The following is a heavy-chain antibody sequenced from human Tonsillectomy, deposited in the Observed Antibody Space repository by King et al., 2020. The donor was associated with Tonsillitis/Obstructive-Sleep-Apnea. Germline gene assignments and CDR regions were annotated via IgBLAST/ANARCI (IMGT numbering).Heavy chain of an antibody. J-gene: IGHJ6*02. CDR2: IYSGGST. D-gene: IGHD6-13*01. Sequence: VQLVESGGGLIQPGGSLRLSCAVSGFSVSSKYMIWVRQAPGKGLEWVSVIYSGGSTYHADSVKGRFTISRDNSKNTLYLQMNSLRAEDTAVYFCARILPAGGNHYAMDVWGQGTTVTVSS. CDR1: GFSVSSKY. CDR3: ARILPAGGNHYAMDV. V-gene: IGHV3-53*01.